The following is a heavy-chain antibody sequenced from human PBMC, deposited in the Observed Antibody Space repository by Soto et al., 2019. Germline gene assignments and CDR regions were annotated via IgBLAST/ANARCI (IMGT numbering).Heavy chain of an antibody. D-gene: IGHD2-15*01. CDR2: ISSSGSTI. CDR1: GFTFSDYY. CDR3: ARDSLYCSGGSCDSYAFDI. Sequence: QVQLVESGGGLVKPGGSLRLSCAASGFTFSDYYMSWIRQAPGKGLEWVSYISSSGSTIYYADSVKGRFTISRDNAKNSLYLHMTSLRAEDTAVYYCARDSLYCSGGSCDSYAFDIWGQGTMVTVSS. V-gene: IGHV3-11*01. J-gene: IGHJ3*02.